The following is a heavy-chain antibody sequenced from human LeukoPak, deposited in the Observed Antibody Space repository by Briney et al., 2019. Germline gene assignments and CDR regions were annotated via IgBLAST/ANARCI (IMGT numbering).Heavy chain of an antibody. V-gene: IGHV1-18*04. CDR2: ISTYDGDT. CDR1: GYTFTRYG. CDR3: ARDVLNRCIGGICPIYD. D-gene: IGHD2-15*01. Sequence: ASVKVSCKASGYTFTRYGITWVRQAPGQGLEWMGWISTYDGDTYYAQKFQGRVTMTRDTSTSTAYMELRGLRSDDTALYYCARDVLNRCIGGICPIYDWGQGTLVTVSS. J-gene: IGHJ4*02.